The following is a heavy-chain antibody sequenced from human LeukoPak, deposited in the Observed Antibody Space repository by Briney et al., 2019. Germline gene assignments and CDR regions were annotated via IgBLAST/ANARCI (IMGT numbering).Heavy chain of an antibody. V-gene: IGHV3-33*01. CDR3: ARDTTQLLWFGESGY. CDR1: GFTFSSYG. D-gene: IGHD3-10*01. Sequence: GGSLRLSCAASGFTFSSYGMHWVRQAPGKGLEWVAVIWYDGSNKYYADSVKGRFTISRDNSKNTLYLQMNSLRAEDTAVYYCARDTTQLLWFGESGYWGQGTLVTVSS. J-gene: IGHJ4*02. CDR2: IWYDGSNK.